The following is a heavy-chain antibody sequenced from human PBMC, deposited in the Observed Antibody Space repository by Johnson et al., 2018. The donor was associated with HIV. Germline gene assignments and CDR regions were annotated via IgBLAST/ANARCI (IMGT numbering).Heavy chain of an antibody. Sequence: EVQLVESGGGLVQPGGSLRLSCSDSGFSFSNYAMSWVRQAPGKGLDWVSAISGSGETTYYADSVRGRFTISRDKSKNTLYLQMNSLRTEDTAVYYCARVGSTWTDAFDIWGQGTMVTVSS. CDR2: ISGSGETT. CDR1: GFSFSNYA. CDR3: ARVGSTWTDAFDI. D-gene: IGHD6-13*01. J-gene: IGHJ3*02. V-gene: IGHV3-23*04.